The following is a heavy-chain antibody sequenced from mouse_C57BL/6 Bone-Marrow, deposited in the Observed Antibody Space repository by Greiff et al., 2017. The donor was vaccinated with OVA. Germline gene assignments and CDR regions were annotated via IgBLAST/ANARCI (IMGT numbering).Heavy chain of an antibody. Sequence: EVKVVESEEGLVKPGGSLKLSCAASGFTFSSYAMSWVRQTPEKRLEWVAYISSGGDYIYYADTVKGRFTISRDNARNTLYLQMSSLKSEDTAMYYCTRDRTVVASRYFDVWGTGTTVTVSS. D-gene: IGHD1-1*01. V-gene: IGHV5-9-1*02. CDR3: TRDRTVVASRYFDV. CDR2: ISSGGDYI. J-gene: IGHJ1*03. CDR1: GFTFSSYA.